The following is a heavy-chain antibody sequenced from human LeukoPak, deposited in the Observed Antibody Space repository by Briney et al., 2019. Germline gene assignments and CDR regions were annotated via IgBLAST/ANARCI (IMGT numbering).Heavy chain of an antibody. CDR3: AREPIVVVPAAMRENWFDP. CDR1: GFTFSSYW. J-gene: IGHJ5*02. V-gene: IGHV3-7*01. Sequence: GGSLRLSCAASGFTFSSYWMSWVRQAPGKGLEWVANIKQDGSEKYYVDSVKGRFTISRDNAKNSLYLQMNSQRAEDTAVYYCAREPIVVVPAAMRENWFDPWGQGTLVTVSS. CDR2: IKQDGSEK. D-gene: IGHD2-2*01.